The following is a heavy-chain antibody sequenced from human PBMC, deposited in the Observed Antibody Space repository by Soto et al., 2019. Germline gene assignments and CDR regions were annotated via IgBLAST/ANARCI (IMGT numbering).Heavy chain of an antibody. J-gene: IGHJ3*02. D-gene: IGHD5-18*01. Sequence: SETLSLTCTVSGGSISSYHWSWIRQPPGKGQEWIGYIYYSGSTNYNPSLKSRVTISVDTSKNQFSLKLSSVTAADTAVYYCARLDTAMVLLVDAFDIWGQGTMVTVSS. CDR1: GGSISSYH. CDR3: ARLDTAMVLLVDAFDI. V-gene: IGHV4-59*01. CDR2: IYYSGST.